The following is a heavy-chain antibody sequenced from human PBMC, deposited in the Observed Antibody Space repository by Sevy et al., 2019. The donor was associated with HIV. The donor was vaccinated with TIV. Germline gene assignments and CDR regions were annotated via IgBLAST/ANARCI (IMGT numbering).Heavy chain of an antibody. CDR1: GGSIRSYY. CDR3: ARDKGGSTWFLLDP. Sequence: SQTLSLTCAVSGGSIRSYYWSWIRQPAGKGLEWIWRIYSGGNTNYNPSLKSRVTMSVDPSKNQFSLELRSVTAADTAVYYCARDKGGSTWFLLDPWGQRRLVTVSS. J-gene: IGHJ5*02. D-gene: IGHD6-13*01. CDR2: IYSGGNT. V-gene: IGHV4-4*07.